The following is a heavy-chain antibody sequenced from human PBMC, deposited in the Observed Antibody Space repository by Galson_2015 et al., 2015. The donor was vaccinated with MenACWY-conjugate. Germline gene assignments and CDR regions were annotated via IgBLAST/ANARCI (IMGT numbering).Heavy chain of an antibody. CDR3: ARAGTKQGRMGV. D-gene: IGHD2-8*01. CDR2: IYYSGST. V-gene: IGHV4-59*01. Sequence: ETLSLTCSVSGGSISTYYWSWIRQPPGKGLEWIGYIYYSGSTNYNSSLKSRVTISVDTSKNQVSLKLTSVTAADTAMYYCARAGTKQGRMGVWGQGTTVTVSS. J-gene: IGHJ6*02. CDR1: GGSISTYY.